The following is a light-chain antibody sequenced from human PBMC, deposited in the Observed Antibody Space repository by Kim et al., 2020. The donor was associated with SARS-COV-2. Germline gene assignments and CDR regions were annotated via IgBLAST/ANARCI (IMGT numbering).Light chain of an antibody. V-gene: IGLV1-44*01. J-gene: IGLJ2*01. Sequence: GQGVTIASSGSTSNIGSNTENWYRQLPGTAPKLLIYSNNQRPSGVPYRFSGSKSGTSASLAISGLQSEDEADYYCAAWDDSLNVVVFGGGTQLTVL. CDR1: TSNIGSNT. CDR2: SNN. CDR3: AAWDDSLNVVV.